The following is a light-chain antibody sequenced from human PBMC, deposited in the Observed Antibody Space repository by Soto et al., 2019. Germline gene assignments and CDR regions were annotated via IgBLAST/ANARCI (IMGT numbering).Light chain of an antibody. V-gene: IGLV1-40*01. CDR1: TSNLGAGYD. CDR2: GNR. Sequence: QSVLPQPPSVSGAPGPRVTLSCTGNTSNLGAGYDVHWYQQLPGAAPQLVIFGNRNRPSGVPERFSGSKSGTSASLAITGLQAEDEADYYCQAYDDTLTASVCGGGTKVTVL. CDR3: QAYDDTLTASV. J-gene: IGLJ3*02.